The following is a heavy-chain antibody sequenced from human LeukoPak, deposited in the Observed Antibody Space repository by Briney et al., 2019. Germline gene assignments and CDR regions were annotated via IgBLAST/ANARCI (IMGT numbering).Heavy chain of an antibody. CDR1: GGSFSGYY. CDR3: ARGRPASRHYDFWSGSLDY. J-gene: IGHJ4*02. CDR2: INHSGST. V-gene: IGHV4-34*01. Sequence: SETLSLTCAVYGGSFSGYYWSWIRQPPGEGLEWIGEINHSGSTNYNPSLKSRVTISVDTSKNQFSLKLSSVTAADTAVYYCARGRPASRHYDFWSGSLDYWGQGTLVTASS. D-gene: IGHD3-3*01.